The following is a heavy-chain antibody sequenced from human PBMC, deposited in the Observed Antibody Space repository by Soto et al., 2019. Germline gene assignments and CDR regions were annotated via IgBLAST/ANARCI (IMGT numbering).Heavy chain of an antibody. CDR3: ARLNWDGGY. Sequence: QLQESGPGLVKPSQTLSLTCTVSGGSISNGGYYWTWIRQHPGKGLEWIGYIYYSGSTFYNPSLKSRLKISVGTSKNQFSMRLSSVTAADTAVYYCARLNWDGGYWGQGTLVTVSS. CDR1: GGSISNGGYY. V-gene: IGHV4-31*03. J-gene: IGHJ4*02. D-gene: IGHD1-20*01. CDR2: IYYSGST.